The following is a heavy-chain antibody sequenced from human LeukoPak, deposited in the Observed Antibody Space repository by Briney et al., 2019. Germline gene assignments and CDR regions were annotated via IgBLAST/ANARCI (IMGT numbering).Heavy chain of an antibody. Sequence: GGSLRLSCAASGFTFSNYWMSWVRQAPGKGLEWVTNIKPDGSEKYYVDSVKGRFIISRDNAKNSLYLQMNSLRAEDTAVYYCAREDMWAFDIWGQGTMVTVSS. V-gene: IGHV3-7*01. D-gene: IGHD2-15*01. J-gene: IGHJ3*02. CDR2: IKPDGSEK. CDR3: AREDMWAFDI. CDR1: GFTFSNYW.